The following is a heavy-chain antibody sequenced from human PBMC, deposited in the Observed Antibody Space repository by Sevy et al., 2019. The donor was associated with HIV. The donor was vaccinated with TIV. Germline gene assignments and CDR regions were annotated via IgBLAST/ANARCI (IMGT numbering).Heavy chain of an antibody. J-gene: IGHJ6*04. D-gene: IGHD6-13*01. V-gene: IGHV4-38-2*01. CDR1: GYSISSGYY. Sequence: SETLSLTCAVSGYSISSGYYWGWIRQPPGKGLEWIGSIYHSGSTYYNPSLKSRVTISVDTSKNQFSLKLSSVTAADTAVYYCARGCSSSLPASMDVWGKGTTVTVSS. CDR2: IYHSGST. CDR3: ARGCSSSLPASMDV.